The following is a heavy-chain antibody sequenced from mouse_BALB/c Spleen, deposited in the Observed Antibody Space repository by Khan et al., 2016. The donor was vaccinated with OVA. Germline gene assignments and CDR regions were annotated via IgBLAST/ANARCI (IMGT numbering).Heavy chain of an antibody. Sequence: VQLKQSGAELVRPGVSVKISCKGSGYTFTDFTMHWVKQSHAMNLEWIGVISTYYGDATYNQKFKDKATMTVDKSSSTDYMELARLTSEDSAIDYGKRGGGGDRFAYWGQGTLVTVSA. V-gene: IGHV1S137*01. CDR1: GYTFTDFT. CDR2: ISTYYGDA. CDR3: KRGGGGDRFAY. J-gene: IGHJ3*01.